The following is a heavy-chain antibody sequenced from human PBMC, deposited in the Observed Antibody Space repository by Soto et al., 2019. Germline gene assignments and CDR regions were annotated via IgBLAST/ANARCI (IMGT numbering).Heavy chain of an antibody. CDR3: ARESVWFGELLSSAVGYYYYGMDV. D-gene: IGHD3-10*01. J-gene: IGHJ6*02. Sequence: GGSLRLSCAASGFTFSSYAMHWVRQAPGKGLEWVAVISYDGSNKYYADSVKGRFTISRDNSKNTLYLQMNSLRAEDTAVYYCARESVWFGELLSSAVGYYYYGMDVWGQGTTVTVSS. CDR2: ISYDGSNK. CDR1: GFTFSSYA. V-gene: IGHV3-30-3*01.